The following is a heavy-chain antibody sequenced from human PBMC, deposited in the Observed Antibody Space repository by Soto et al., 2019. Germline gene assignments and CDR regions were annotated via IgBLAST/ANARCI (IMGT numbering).Heavy chain of an antibody. Sequence: SETLSLTCTVSGGSISSSSYYWGWIRQPPGKGLEWIGSIYYSGSTYYNPSLKSRVTISVDTSKNQFSLKLSSVTAADTAVYYCARGMVGATYDAFDIWGQGTMVT. CDR3: ARGMVGATYDAFDI. V-gene: IGHV4-39*01. J-gene: IGHJ3*02. CDR1: GGSISSSSYY. CDR2: IYYSGST. D-gene: IGHD1-26*01.